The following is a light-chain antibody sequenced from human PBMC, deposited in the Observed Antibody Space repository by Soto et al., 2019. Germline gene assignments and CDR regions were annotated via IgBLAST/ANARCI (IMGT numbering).Light chain of an antibody. CDR3: QLRNNWPPTWT. CDR2: DAS. Sequence: EIVLTQSPATLSLSPGKRATLSCRASQSIGSYLAWYQQKPGQAPRLLIYDASNRATGIPARFSGSGSGTDFTLTISSLEPEDFAVYYCQLRNNWPPTWTFGQGTKVESK. V-gene: IGKV3-11*01. CDR1: QSIGSY. J-gene: IGKJ1*01.